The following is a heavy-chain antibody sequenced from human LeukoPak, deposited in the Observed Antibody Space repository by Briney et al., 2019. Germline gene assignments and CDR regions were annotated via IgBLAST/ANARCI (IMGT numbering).Heavy chain of an antibody. Sequence: GESLKISCKGSGYIFTSYWIGWVRQMPGKGLEWMGIIYPGDSDTRYSPSFQGQVTISADKSISTAYLQWSSLKASDTAMYYCAGARPQYYYDSSGYRHDAFDIWGQGTMVTVSS. V-gene: IGHV5-51*01. CDR2: IYPGDSDT. J-gene: IGHJ3*02. D-gene: IGHD3-22*01. CDR1: GYIFTSYW. CDR3: AGARPQYYYDSSGYRHDAFDI.